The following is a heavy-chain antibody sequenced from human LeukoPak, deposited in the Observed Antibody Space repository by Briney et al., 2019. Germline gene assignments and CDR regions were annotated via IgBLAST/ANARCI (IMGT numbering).Heavy chain of an antibody. D-gene: IGHD6-19*01. CDR3: ARSIRYSSGWRFDY. CDR2: INHGGST. CDR1: GGSFSGYY. Sequence: PSETLSLTCAVYGGSFSGYYWSWIRQPPGKGLEWIGEINHGGSTYYNPSLKSRVTISVDTSKNQFSLKLSSVTAADTAVYYCARSIRYSSGWRFDYWGQGALVTVSS. V-gene: IGHV4-34*01. J-gene: IGHJ4*02.